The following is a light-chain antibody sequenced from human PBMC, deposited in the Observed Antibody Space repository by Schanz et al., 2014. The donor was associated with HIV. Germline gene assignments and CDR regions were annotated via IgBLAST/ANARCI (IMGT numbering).Light chain of an antibody. J-gene: IGLJ3*02. CDR2: TTD. Sequence: QTVVTQEPSFSVSPGGTVTLTCGLTSGSVSTNYYPSWYQQTPGQAPRTLIYTTDTRSSGVPDRFSGSILGDKAALTITGAQADDESYYYCALYLGDGISMFGGGTKLTVL. CDR1: SGSVSTNYY. V-gene: IGLV8-61*01. CDR3: ALYLGDGISM.